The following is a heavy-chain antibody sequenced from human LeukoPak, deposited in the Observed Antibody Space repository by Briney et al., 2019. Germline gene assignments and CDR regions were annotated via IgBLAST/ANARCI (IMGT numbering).Heavy chain of an antibody. CDR1: GFTFSSYG. J-gene: IGHJ4*02. CDR2: IRYDGSNK. V-gene: IGHV3-30*02. D-gene: IGHD3-3*01. Sequence: GGSLRLSXAASGFTFSSYGMHWVRQAPGKGLEWVAFIRYDGSNKYYADSVKGRFTISRDNSKNTLYLQMNSLRAEDTAVYYCAKGRFLEWLLYYWGQGTLVTVSS. CDR3: AKGRFLEWLLYY.